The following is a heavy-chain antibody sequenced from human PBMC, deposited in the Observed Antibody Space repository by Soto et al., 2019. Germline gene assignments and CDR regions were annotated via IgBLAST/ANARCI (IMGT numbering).Heavy chain of an antibody. CDR1: GFTFHNYA. Sequence: DVQLLEAGGNLVQPGGSLRLSCAASGFTFHNYAMSWVRQAPGKGLEWVSSINGPGDDTYYADSVKGRFTISRDNSKNTLYLQMNSLRAEDTALYYCAKKEEYDHVWGKSPLDWGQGTLGPVSS. CDR2: INGPGDDT. D-gene: IGHD3-16*01. J-gene: IGHJ4*03. CDR3: AKKEEYDHVWGKSPLD. V-gene: IGHV3-23*01.